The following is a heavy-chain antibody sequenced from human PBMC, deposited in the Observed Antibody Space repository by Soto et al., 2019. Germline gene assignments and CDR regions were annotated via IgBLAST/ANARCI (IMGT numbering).Heavy chain of an antibody. Sequence: GGSLRLSCAASGFTFSSYSMNWVRQAPGKGMEWVSSISSSSSYIYYADSVKGRFTISRDNAKNSLYLQMNSLRAEDTAAYYFSRGPNHYYYYGIDVSAQGTTVTVSS. CDR2: ISSSSSYI. J-gene: IGHJ6*02. CDR3: SRGPNHYYYYGIDV. CDR1: GFTFSSYS. V-gene: IGHV3-21*01.